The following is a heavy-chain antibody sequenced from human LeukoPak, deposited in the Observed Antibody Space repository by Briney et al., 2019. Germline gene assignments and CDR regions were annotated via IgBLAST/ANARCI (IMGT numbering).Heavy chain of an antibody. V-gene: IGHV3-30*18. CDR2: ISYDGSDR. D-gene: IGHD1-7*01. CDR1: GFTFSDYA. Sequence: GGSLRLSCAASGFTFSDYAMHWVRQAPGKGLDWVARISYDGSDRYYADSVKGRFTISRDNSKNTLYLQMNSLRPEDTAVYYCAKVRVVFNWNYAYYFDYWGQGTLVTVSS. CDR3: AKVRVVFNWNYAYYFDY. J-gene: IGHJ4*02.